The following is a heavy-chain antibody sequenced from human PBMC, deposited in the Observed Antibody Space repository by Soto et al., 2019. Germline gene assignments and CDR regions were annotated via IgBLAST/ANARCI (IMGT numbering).Heavy chain of an antibody. Sequence: QVPLVESGGGVVQPGRSLRLSCAASGFTFSSYAMHWARQAPGKGLEWVAVISYDGSNKYYADSVKGRFTISRDNSKNTLFLQMNSLRAEDTAVYYCARVGRLHYFDYWGQGTLVTVSS. CDR3: ARVGRLHYFDY. CDR2: ISYDGSNK. J-gene: IGHJ4*02. D-gene: IGHD4-17*01. V-gene: IGHV3-30-3*01. CDR1: GFTFSSYA.